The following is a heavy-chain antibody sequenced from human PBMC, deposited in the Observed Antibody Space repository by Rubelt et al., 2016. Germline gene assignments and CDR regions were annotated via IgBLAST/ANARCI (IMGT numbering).Heavy chain of an antibody. J-gene: IGHJ5*02. CDR2: ISSSSSYI. V-gene: IGHV3-21*01. Sequence: NWVRQAPGKGLEWVSSISSSSSYIYYADSVKGRFTISRDNAKNSLFLQMNSLRDEDTAVYYCARGGTRVANWFDPWGQGTLVTVSS. CDR3: ARGGTRVANWFDP. D-gene: IGHD2-15*01.